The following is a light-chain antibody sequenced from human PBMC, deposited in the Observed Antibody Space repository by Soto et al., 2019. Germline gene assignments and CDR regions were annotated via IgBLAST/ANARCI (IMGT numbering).Light chain of an antibody. V-gene: IGLV2-14*01. CDR3: SSYTSSTTYV. Sequence: QSALTQPASVSGSPGQSITISCTGTSSDIGGYNYASWYQHRPGRAPKLIIYEFTIRPSGVSNRFSGSKDGNTASLTISGLQAEDEADYYCSSYTSSTTYVFGTGTKLTVL. CDR1: SSDIGGYNY. CDR2: EFT. J-gene: IGLJ1*01.